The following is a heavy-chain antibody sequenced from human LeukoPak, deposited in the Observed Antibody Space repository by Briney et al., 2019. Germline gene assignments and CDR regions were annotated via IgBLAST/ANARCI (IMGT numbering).Heavy chain of an antibody. CDR3: ARDSYSSF. D-gene: IGHD1-26*01. J-gene: IGHJ4*02. V-gene: IGHV1-2*02. CDR1: GYTFTNYY. CDR2: ISPSGGAT. Sequence: GASVKVSCKASGYTFTNYYIYWVRQAPGQGLEWMGWISPSGGATNYAQRFQGRVTMTRDTSISTAYMELRSLRSDDTGVYYCARDSYSSFWGQGTLVTVSS.